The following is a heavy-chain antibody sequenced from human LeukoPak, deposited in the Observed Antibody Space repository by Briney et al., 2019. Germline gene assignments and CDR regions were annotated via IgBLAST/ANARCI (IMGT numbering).Heavy chain of an antibody. V-gene: IGHV3-23*01. Sequence: PGGSLRLSCAASGFTFSSYAMSWVRQAPGKGLEWVSAISGSGGSTYYADSVKGRFTISRDNSKNTLYLQMNSLRAEDTAVYYCGKGAPSMAYLAWGHAFDIGGKGTMVPVSS. D-gene: IGHD2/OR15-2a*01. CDR3: GKGAPSMAYLAWGHAFDI. J-gene: IGHJ3*02. CDR1: GFTFSSYA. CDR2: ISGSGGST.